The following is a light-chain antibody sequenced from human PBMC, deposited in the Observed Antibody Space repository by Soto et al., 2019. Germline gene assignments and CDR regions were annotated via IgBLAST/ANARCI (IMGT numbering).Light chain of an antibody. CDR1: TGPVTSGHY. V-gene: IGLV7-46*01. CDR2: DTA. J-gene: IGLJ1*01. CDR3: VLSYRGDYV. Sequence: QSVVTQEPSLTVSTRGTVTLTCGSPTGPVTSGHYPYWFQQTPGQAPRPLIYDTANKFSWTPDRFSGSLLGGKAALTLSGAQPEDEAGYYCVLSYRGDYVFGPGTKLTVL.